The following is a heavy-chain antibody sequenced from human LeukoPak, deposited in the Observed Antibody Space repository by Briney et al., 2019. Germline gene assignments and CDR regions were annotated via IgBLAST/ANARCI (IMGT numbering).Heavy chain of an antibody. J-gene: IGHJ6*02. V-gene: IGHV4-59*08. CDR1: GGSISSYY. Sequence: SETLSLTCTVSGGSISSYYWSWIRQPPGKGLEWIGYIYYSGSTNYNPSLKSRVPISVDTSKNQFSLKLSSVTAADTAVYYCARRTPKAYYGMDVWGQGTTVTVSS. CDR3: ARRTPKAYYGMDV. CDR2: IYYSGST.